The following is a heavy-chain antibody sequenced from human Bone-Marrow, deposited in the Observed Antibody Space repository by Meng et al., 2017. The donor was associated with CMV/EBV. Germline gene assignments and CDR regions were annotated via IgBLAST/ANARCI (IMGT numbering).Heavy chain of an antibody. CDR3: ARDKMRFYYYYGMDV. CDR2: ISAYNGNT. Sequence: ASVKVSCKASGYTFTNYGFSWVRQAPGQGLEWMAWISAYNGNTNYAQNFQGRVTMTTDTPTSTAYMELSSLRSEDTAVYYCARDKMRFYYYYGMDVWGQGTTVTVSS. CDR1: GYTFTNYG. V-gene: IGHV1-18*01. J-gene: IGHJ6*02.